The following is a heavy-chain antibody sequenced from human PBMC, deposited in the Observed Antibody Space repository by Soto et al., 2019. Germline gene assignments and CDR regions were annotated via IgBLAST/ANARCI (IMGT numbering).Heavy chain of an antibody. D-gene: IGHD5-12*01. Sequence: QVQLVESGGGVVQPGRSLRLSCAASGFTFSLYGMHWVRQAPGKGLEWVAVTSHDGSNKYYADSVKGRFTISRDNSKNTLYLQMNSLRVEDTAVYYCAKDSGYSGYDVYDYYYGMDVWGQGTTVTVSS. J-gene: IGHJ6*02. CDR1: GFTFSLYG. CDR2: TSHDGSNK. CDR3: AKDSGYSGYDVYDYYYGMDV. V-gene: IGHV3-30*18.